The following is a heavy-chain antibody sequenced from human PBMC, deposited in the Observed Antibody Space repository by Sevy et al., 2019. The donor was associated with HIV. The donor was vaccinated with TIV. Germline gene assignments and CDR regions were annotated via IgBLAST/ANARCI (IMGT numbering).Heavy chain of an antibody. D-gene: IGHD3-22*01. CDR2: FDPEDGEK. J-gene: IGHJ4*02. Sequence: ASVKVSCKVSGSTLTRLAIHWVRQAPGKGPEWMGSFDPEDGEKIYSQKFQGRVTMTEDTSTDTGYMELSSLRSEDTAVYYCATTKDYYDSSGSPFDDWGQGTLVTVSS. CDR1: GSTLTRLA. CDR3: ATTKDYYDSSGSPFDD. V-gene: IGHV1-24*01.